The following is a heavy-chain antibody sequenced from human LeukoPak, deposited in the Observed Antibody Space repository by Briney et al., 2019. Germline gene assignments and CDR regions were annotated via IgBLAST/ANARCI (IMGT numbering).Heavy chain of an antibody. CDR1: GFTFSNYG. Sequence: GGSLRLPCAASGFTFSNYGVHWVRQAPGKGLEWVSSISGTSTYIYYGDSVKGRFTISRDNAKNSLYLQMNSLRAEDTAVYYCAREQYSSGSAFDIWGQGTMVTVSS. CDR2: ISGTSTYI. J-gene: IGHJ3*02. D-gene: IGHD6-19*01. V-gene: IGHV3-21*06. CDR3: AREQYSSGSAFDI.